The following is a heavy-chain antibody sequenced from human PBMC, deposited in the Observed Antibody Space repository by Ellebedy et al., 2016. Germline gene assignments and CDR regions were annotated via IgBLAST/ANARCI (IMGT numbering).Heavy chain of an antibody. J-gene: IGHJ4*02. CDR3: AGATLISVPYFDT. Sequence: GGSLRLXCAASGFTLRTYVIHWVRQSPGKGLEWVASIRSDGSVQTYTDSVKGRFTISRDNSRGTLYLHMNDLRPEDTAVYYCAGATLISVPYFDTWGRGASVTVSS. D-gene: IGHD5/OR15-5a*01. V-gene: IGHV3-33*01. CDR1: GFTLRTYV. CDR2: IRSDGSVQ.